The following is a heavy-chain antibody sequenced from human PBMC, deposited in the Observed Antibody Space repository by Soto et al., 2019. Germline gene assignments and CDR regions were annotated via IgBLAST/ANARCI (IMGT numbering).Heavy chain of an antibody. Sequence: QVFLVQSEAAVRKPGASVRVSCKASGFVFTDYYMHWVRQAPGQGLEWVGWINPSSGGAKYAQKFQGRVSMTRDTAIDTIYLELNRLTSDDTAVYYCAKGEYYGSGGRFVYGGQGTLVTVSS. J-gene: IGHJ4*02. CDR3: AKGEYYGSGGRFVY. CDR2: INPSSGGA. D-gene: IGHD2-15*01. V-gene: IGHV1-2*02. CDR1: GFVFTDYY.